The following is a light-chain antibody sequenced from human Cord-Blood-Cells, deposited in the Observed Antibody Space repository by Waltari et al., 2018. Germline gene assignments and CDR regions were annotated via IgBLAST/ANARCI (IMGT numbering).Light chain of an antibody. CDR1: SSNIGAGYD. CDR3: QSYDSSLSGSYV. J-gene: IGLJ1*01. V-gene: IGLV1-40*01. CDR2: GNS. Sequence: QSVLTQPPSVSGAPGQRVTISCTGSSSNIGAGYDVHWYQQLPGTAPKRLIYGNSKRPSGAPDRLSGSKSGTSASLAITGLQAEDEADYYCQSYDSSLSGSYVFGTGTKVTVL.